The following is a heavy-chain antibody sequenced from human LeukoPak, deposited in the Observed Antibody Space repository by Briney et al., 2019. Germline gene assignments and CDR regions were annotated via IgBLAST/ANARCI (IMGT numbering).Heavy chain of an antibody. CDR2: IIPIFGTA. V-gene: IGHV1-69*05. J-gene: IGHJ5*01. CDR3: ARGYQSTTYGHFDS. D-gene: IGHD2/OR15-2a*01. CDR1: GGTFSSYA. Sequence: ASVKVSCKASGGTFSSYAISWVRQAPGQGLEWMGGIIPIFGTANYAQKFQGRVTITTDESTSTAYMELSSLRSEDTAVYYCARGYQSTTYGHFDSWGRGIQVTVSS.